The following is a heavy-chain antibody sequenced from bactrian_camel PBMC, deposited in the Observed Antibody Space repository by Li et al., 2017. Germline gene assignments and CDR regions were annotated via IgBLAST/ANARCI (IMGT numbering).Heavy chain of an antibody. D-gene: IGHD5*01. CDR2: FDTGDGST. CDR3: AARPRFFGCGTGSQVASQYIH. Sequence: HVQLVESGGGSMQAGGSLRLSCAASGYTYSDNCLAWFRQAPGEEREGVASFDTGDGSTYYVDSVKGRFAISHDNAKNTVYLGMNSLKPEDTAMYYCAARPRFFGCGTGSQVASQYIHWGQGTQVTVS. J-gene: IGHJ4*01. V-gene: IGHV3S1*01. CDR1: GYTYSDNC.